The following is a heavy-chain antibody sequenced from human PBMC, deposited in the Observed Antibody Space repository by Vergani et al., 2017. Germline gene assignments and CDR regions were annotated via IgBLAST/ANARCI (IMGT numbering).Heavy chain of an antibody. D-gene: IGHD6-13*01. CDR1: GYTFTRYD. Sequence: VQLVQSGAEVKKPGASVKVSCKASGYTFTRYDINWVRQATGQGLEWMGWMNPNSGNTGYAQKFQGRVTMTRNTSISTAYMELSSLSSEDTAVYYCARSAYSSSWFPDWGQGTLVTVSS. J-gene: IGHJ4*02. CDR3: ARSAYSSSWFPD. V-gene: IGHV1-8*01. CDR2: MNPNSGNT.